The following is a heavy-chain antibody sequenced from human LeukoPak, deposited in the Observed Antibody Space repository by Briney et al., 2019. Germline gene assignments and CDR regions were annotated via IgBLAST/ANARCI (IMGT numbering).Heavy chain of an antibody. CDR2: ISAYNGNT. Sequence: ASVKVSCKASGYTFTSYGISWVRQAPGQGLEWMGWISAYNGNTNYAQKLQGRVTMTTDTSTSTAYMELRSLRSDDTAVYCCARVGVYDSSGYYSSDAFDIWGQGTTVTVSS. CDR3: ARVGVYDSSGYYSSDAFDI. D-gene: IGHD3-22*01. CDR1: GYTFTSYG. J-gene: IGHJ3*02. V-gene: IGHV1-18*01.